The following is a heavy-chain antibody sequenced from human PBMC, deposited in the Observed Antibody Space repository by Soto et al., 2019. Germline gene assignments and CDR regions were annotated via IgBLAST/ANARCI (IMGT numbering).Heavy chain of an antibody. CDR2: ISYDGSNK. V-gene: IGHV3-30*18. CDR3: AKDNWNYGYFDY. J-gene: IGHJ4*02. D-gene: IGHD1-7*01. CDR1: GFTFSSYG. Sequence: PGGSLRLSCAASGFTFSSYGMHWVRQAPGKGLEWVAVISYDGSNKYYADSVKGRFTISRDNSKNTLYLQMNSLRAEDTAVYCCAKDNWNYGYFDYWGQGTLVTVSS.